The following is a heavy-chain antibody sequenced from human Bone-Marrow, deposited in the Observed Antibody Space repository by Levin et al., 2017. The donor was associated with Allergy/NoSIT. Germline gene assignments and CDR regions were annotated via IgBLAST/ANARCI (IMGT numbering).Heavy chain of an antibody. Sequence: PGESLKISCKGVGYSFINYWIVWVRQMPGKGLEWMGIVYPGGADTRYSPSFDGQVTISADQSSNTASLHWRSLKTSDTAVYYCARRGILGVNWFDPWGQGTLVTVSS. J-gene: IGHJ5*02. CDR2: VYPGGADT. D-gene: IGHD3-16*01. CDR1: GYSFINYW. V-gene: IGHV5-51*01. CDR3: ARRGILGVNWFDP.